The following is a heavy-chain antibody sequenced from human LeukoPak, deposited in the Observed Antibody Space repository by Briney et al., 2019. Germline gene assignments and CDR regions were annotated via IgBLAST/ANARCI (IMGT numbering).Heavy chain of an antibody. V-gene: IGHV1-69*01. CDR1: GGTFSSYA. CDR3: ARRRQAPSYGMDV. Sequence: SVKVSCKASGGTFSSYAISWVRQAPGQGLEWMGGIIPIFGTANYAQKFQGRVTITADESTSTAYMELSSLRSEDTAVYYCARRRQAPSYGMDVWGQGTTVTVSS. J-gene: IGHJ6*02. CDR2: IIPIFGTA.